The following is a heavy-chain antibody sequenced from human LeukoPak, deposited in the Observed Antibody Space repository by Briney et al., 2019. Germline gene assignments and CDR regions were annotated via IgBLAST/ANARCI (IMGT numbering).Heavy chain of an antibody. Sequence: TSETLSLTCAVSGGSFSGYYWSWIRQPPGKGLEWIGEITDSGSTNYNPSLKSRVTISVDTSKNQFSLKLSSVTTADTAVYYCARGGPVQYFDYWGQGTLVTVSS. CDR2: ITDSGST. J-gene: IGHJ4*02. CDR3: ARGGPVQYFDY. V-gene: IGHV4-34*01. D-gene: IGHD4-4*01. CDR1: GGSFSGYY.